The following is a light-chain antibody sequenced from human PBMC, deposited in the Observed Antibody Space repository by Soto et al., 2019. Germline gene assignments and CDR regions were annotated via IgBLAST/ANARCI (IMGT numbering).Light chain of an antibody. J-gene: IGLJ2*01. Sequence: QSVLTQPPSASGSPGQSVTIACTGTSSDVGGYKYVSWYQQHPGKAPKLVIYEVNKRPSGVPDRFSGSKSGHTASLTVSGLQADDEADYFCSSYAGRNIVLFGGGTKVTVL. CDR1: SSDVGGYKY. CDR2: EVN. CDR3: SSYAGRNIVL. V-gene: IGLV2-8*01.